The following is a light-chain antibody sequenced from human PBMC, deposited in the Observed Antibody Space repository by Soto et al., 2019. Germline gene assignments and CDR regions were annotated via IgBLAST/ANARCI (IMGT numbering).Light chain of an antibody. Sequence: DIVMTQSPDSLAVSLGERATINCKSSQSVLYRSNNKNHLAWYQQKPGQPPKLLIYWASTRESGVPDRFSGSGSGTDFTLTIGSLQAEDVAVYYCQQYYSTPPTFGQGTKVEI. CDR3: QQYYSTPPT. J-gene: IGKJ1*01. CDR1: QSVLYRSNNKNH. V-gene: IGKV4-1*01. CDR2: WAS.